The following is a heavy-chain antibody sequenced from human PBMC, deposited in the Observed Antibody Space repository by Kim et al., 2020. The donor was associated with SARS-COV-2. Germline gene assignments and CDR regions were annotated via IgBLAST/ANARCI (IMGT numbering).Heavy chain of an antibody. D-gene: IGHD6-19*01. CDR1: GFTFSSYA. V-gene: IGHV3-23*01. CDR2: ISGSGGST. J-gene: IGHJ4*02. CDR3: AKDEYSSGWYPFDY. Sequence: GGSLRLSCAASGFTFSSYAMSWVRQAPGKGLEWVSAISGSGGSTYYADSVKGRFTISRDNSKNTLYLQMNSLRAEDTALYYCAKDEYSSGWYPFDYWGQGTLVTVSS.